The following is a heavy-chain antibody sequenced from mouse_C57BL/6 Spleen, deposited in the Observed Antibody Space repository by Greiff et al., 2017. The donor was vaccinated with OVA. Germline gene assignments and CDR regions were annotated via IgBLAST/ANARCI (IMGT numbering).Heavy chain of an antibody. Sequence: LQESGAELVRPGASVKMSCKASGYTFTSYNMHWVKQTPRQGLEWIGAIYPGNGDTSYNQKFKGKATLTVDKSSSTAYMQLSSLTSEDSAVYFCGSDGYDYWYFDVWGTGTTVTVSS. CDR2: IYPGNGDT. CDR3: GSDGYDYWYFDV. D-gene: IGHD2-2*01. J-gene: IGHJ1*03. V-gene: IGHV1-12*01. CDR1: GYTFTSYN.